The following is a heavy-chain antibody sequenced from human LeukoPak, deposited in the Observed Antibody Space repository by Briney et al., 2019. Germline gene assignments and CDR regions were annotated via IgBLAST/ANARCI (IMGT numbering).Heavy chain of an antibody. CDR1: GYTFTSYG. J-gene: IGHJ4*02. Sequence: ASVKVSCKASGYTFTSYGISWVRQAPGQGLEWMGWSSAYNGNTNYAQKLQGRVTMTTDTSTSTAYMELRSLRSEDTAVYYCARDLSVAGPFDYWGQGTLVTVSS. D-gene: IGHD6-19*01. CDR3: ARDLSVAGPFDY. V-gene: IGHV1-18*01. CDR2: SSAYNGNT.